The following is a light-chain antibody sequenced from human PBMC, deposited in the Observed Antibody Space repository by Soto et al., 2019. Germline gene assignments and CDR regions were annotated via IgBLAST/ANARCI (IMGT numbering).Light chain of an antibody. Sequence: QSVLTQPASVSSSPGQSITISCTGTSSDIGGYNFVSWYQQHPGKAPKLIIYEVSNRPSGVSHRFSASKSGNTASLTISGLQTEDEPDYYCASYGRTTTLLFGGGTKVTVL. V-gene: IGLV2-14*01. J-gene: IGLJ2*01. CDR2: EVS. CDR1: SSDIGGYNF. CDR3: ASYGRTTTLL.